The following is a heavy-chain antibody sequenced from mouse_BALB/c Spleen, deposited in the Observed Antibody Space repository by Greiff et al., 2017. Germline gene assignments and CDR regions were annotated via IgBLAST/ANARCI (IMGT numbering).Heavy chain of an antibody. CDR2: INPSSGYT. J-gene: IGHJ1*01. V-gene: IGHV1S26*01. CDR3: ARGDYYGSSYYWYFDV. Sequence: VQLQQSGPELVKPGASVKMSCKASGYTFTSYTMHWVKQRPGQGLEWIGYINPSSGYTNYNQKFKDKATLTADKSSSTAYMQLSSLTSEDSAVYYCARGDYYGSSYYWYFDVWGAGTTVTVSS. CDR1: GYTFTSYT. D-gene: IGHD1-1*01.